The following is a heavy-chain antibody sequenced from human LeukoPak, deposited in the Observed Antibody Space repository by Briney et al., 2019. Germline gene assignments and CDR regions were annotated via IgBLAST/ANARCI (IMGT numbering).Heavy chain of an antibody. V-gene: IGHV3-9*01. J-gene: IGHJ3*02. CDR3: ARVGRYSDAFDI. D-gene: IGHD2-15*01. CDR2: ISWNSGSI. CDR1: GFTFDDYA. Sequence: GRSLRLSCAASGFTFDDYAMHWVRQAPGKGLEWVSGISWNSGSIGYADSVKGRFTISRDNAKNSLYLQMNSLRAEDTAVYYCARVGRYSDAFDIWGQGTMVTVSS.